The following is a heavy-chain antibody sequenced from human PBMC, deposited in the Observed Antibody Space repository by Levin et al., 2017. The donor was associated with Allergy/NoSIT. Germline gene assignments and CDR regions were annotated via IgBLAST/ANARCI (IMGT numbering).Heavy chain of an antibody. V-gene: IGHV4-39*07. CDR2: IYYSGST. CDR3: ARGQTRRITIFGVVNQADDY. J-gene: IGHJ4*02. D-gene: IGHD3-3*01. CDR1: GGSISSSSYY. Sequence: SETLSLTCTVSGGSISSSSYYWGWIRQPPGKGLEWIGSIYYSGSTYYNPSLKSRVTISVDTSKNQFSLKLSSVTAADTAVYYCARGQTRRITIFGVVNQADDYWGQGTLVTVSS.